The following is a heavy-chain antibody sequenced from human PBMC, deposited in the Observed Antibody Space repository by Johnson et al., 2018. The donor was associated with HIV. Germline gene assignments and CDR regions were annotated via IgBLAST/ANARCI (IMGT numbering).Heavy chain of an antibody. V-gene: IGHV3-64*07. Sequence: EVQLVESGGGLVQPGGSLRLSCAASGFTFNTYAMHWVRQAPGKGLEYVSAISRDGGSTFYADSVKDRFTIFRDNSKSTLYLQMDSLRAEDMAVYFCARDTIAMVRGVVEAFDIWGQGTMVTVSS. J-gene: IGHJ3*02. CDR1: GFTFNTYA. CDR2: ISRDGGST. D-gene: IGHD3-10*01. CDR3: ARDTIAMVRGVVEAFDI.